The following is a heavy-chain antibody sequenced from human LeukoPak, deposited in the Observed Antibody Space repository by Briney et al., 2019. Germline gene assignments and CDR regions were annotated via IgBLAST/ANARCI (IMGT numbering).Heavy chain of an antibody. J-gene: IGHJ6*03. D-gene: IGHD3-16*02. Sequence: GGSQRLSCAASGLTFRSYALSWVRQAAGKGLEWVSAISGSGGSTYYADSVTSRFTISRDNSKNLLYLQMNRLRAEDTAVYYCAKVPSYYDYVWGSYRPYDYYYMDVWGKGTTVTVSS. CDR3: AKVPSYYDYVWGSYRPYDYYYMDV. V-gene: IGHV3-23*01. CDR2: ISGSGGST. CDR1: GLTFRSYA.